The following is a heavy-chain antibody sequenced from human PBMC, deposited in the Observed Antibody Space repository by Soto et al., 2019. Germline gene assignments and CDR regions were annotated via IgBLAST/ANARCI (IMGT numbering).Heavy chain of an antibody. CDR1: RFTFSSYW. J-gene: IGHJ4*02. CDR3: ARAVVAADIFDY. D-gene: IGHD2-15*01. Sequence: GGSLRLSCAASRFTFSSYWMHWVRQAPGKGLVWVSRINSDGSSTSYADSVKGRFTISRDNAKNTLYLQMNSLRAEDTAVYYCARAVVAADIFDYWGQGTLVTVSS. V-gene: IGHV3-74*01. CDR2: INSDGSST.